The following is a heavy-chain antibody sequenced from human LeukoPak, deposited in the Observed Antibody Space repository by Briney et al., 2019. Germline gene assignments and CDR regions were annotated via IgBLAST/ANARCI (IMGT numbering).Heavy chain of an antibody. V-gene: IGHV4-59*01. D-gene: IGHD4-17*01. J-gene: IGHJ4*02. Sequence: TSETLSLTCTVSGGSISSYYWSWIRQPPGKGLEWIGYIYYSGSTNYNPSLKSRVTISVDTSKNQFSLKLSSVTAADTAVYYCARSLAVTSPFDYWGQGTLVTVSS. CDR3: ARSLAVTSPFDY. CDR2: IYYSGST. CDR1: GGSISSYY.